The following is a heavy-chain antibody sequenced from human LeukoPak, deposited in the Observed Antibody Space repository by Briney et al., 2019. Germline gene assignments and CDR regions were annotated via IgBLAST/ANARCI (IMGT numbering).Heavy chain of an antibody. CDR1: GGSFSGYY. D-gene: IGHD3-3*01. V-gene: IGHV4-34*01. CDR3: AIRRFFMTTRINWFDP. J-gene: IGHJ5*02. Sequence: SETLSLTCAVYGGSFSGYYWSWIRQPPGKGLEWIGEINHSGSTNYNPSLKSRVTISVDTSKNQFSLKLSSVTAADTAVYYCAIRRFFMTTRINWFDPWGQGTLVTVSS. CDR2: INHSGST.